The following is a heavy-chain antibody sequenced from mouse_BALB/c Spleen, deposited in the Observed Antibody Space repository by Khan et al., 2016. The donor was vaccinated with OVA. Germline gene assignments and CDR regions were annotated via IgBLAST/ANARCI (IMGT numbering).Heavy chain of an antibody. V-gene: IGHV2-6-4*01. CDR3: ARAYYRYDGYYAMDY. J-gene: IGHJ4*01. CDR1: GFSLSRYN. CDR2: IWGGGGT. Sequence: QVQLKQSGPGLVAPSQSLSITCTVSGFSLSRYNIHWVRQPPGKGLEWLGMIWGGGGTDYNSTLKSRLSISKDNSKSQVILKMNSLQTDDSAMYFCARAYYRYDGYYAMDYWCQGTSVTVSS. D-gene: IGHD2-14*01.